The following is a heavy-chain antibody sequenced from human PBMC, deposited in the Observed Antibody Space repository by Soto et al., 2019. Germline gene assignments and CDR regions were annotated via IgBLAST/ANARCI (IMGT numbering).Heavy chain of an antibody. CDR3: AKSMQNGYDKVFDY. CDR2: ISGSGGST. J-gene: IGHJ4*02. V-gene: IGHV3-23*01. CDR1: GFTFSINA. Sequence: GGSLRLSCAASGFTFSINAMSWVRQAPGKGLEWVSAISGSGGSTYYADSVKGRFTISRDNSKNTLYLQMNSLRAEDTAVYYCAKSMQNGYDKVFDYWGQGTLVTVSS. D-gene: IGHD5-12*01.